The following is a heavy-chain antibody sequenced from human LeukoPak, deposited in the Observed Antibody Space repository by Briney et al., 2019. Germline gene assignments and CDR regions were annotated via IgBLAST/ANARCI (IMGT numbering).Heavy chain of an antibody. Sequence: GRSLRLSCAASGFTFDDYAMHWVRQAPGKGLEWVSGISWNSGSIGYADSVKGRFTISRDNAKNSLYLQMNSLGAEDTALYYCAKDRGSGWYDAFDIWGQGTMVTVSS. CDR1: GFTFDDYA. CDR3: AKDRGSGWYDAFDI. CDR2: ISWNSGSI. J-gene: IGHJ3*02. V-gene: IGHV3-9*01. D-gene: IGHD6-19*01.